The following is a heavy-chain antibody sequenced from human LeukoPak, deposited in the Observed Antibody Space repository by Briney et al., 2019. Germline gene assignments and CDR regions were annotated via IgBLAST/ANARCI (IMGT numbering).Heavy chain of an antibody. V-gene: IGHV3-23*01. CDR2: LSGSGDRT. CDR3: ARGGTLVRGGDPFDY. J-gene: IGHJ4*02. CDR1: GFTFNTYD. D-gene: IGHD3-10*01. Sequence: GGTLRLSCAASGFTFNTYDMSWVRQSPVKGLEWVSGLSGSGDRTYYTDSVKGRFTISRDNSNNTVYLQTNTLRAEDTALYYCARGGTLVRGGDPFDYWGQGTLVTVSS.